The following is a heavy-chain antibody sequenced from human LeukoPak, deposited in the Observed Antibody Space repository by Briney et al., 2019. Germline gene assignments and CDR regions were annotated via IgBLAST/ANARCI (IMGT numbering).Heavy chain of an antibody. CDR3: ARDGRAREESGTYTSYYFDF. CDR2: INQDGSKI. D-gene: IGHD3-10*01. Sequence: PGGSLRLSCSASGVTFRNYWMSWVRQAPGKGLEWVANINQDGSKIYYVDSVKGRFTISRDNVKNSLSLEMHSLTPEDTAVYYCARDGRAREESGTYTSYYFDFWGQGILVTVSS. CDR1: GVTFRNYW. V-gene: IGHV3-7*01. J-gene: IGHJ4*02.